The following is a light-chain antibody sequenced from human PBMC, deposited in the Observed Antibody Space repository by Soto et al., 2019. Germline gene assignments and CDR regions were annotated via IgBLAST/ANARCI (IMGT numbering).Light chain of an antibody. Sequence: QSALTQPASVSGSPGQSISISCTGTSSDIGAFNHVSWYQHHPGKAPKLFIFDVTNRPSGISYRFSGSKSATTASLTISALQTDDEAHYYCSSSSATLTPVVFGGGTQLTVL. CDR3: SSSSATLTPVV. J-gene: IGLJ2*01. CDR2: DVT. CDR1: SSDIGAFNH. V-gene: IGLV2-14*01.